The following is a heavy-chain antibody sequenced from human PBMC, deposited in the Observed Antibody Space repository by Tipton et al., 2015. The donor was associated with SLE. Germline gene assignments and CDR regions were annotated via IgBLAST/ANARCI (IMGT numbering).Heavy chain of an antibody. CDR1: GGSISSGSHY. Sequence: TLSLTCTVSGGSISSGSHYWSWIRQPAGKGLEWIGRIYTSGSTNYNPSLKSRVTISVDTSKNQFSLKQSSVTAADTAVYYCARDPVAGRGIDYWGQGTLVTVSS. D-gene: IGHD6-19*01. CDR2: IYTSGST. V-gene: IGHV4-61*02. J-gene: IGHJ4*02. CDR3: ARDPVAGRGIDY.